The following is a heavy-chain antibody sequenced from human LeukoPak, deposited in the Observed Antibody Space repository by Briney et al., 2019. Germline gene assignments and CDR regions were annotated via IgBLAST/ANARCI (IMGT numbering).Heavy chain of an antibody. CDR1: GVSISSYY. CDR2: IYYSGST. CDR3: ARWGVVPNHQPFDY. D-gene: IGHD2-15*01. J-gene: IGHJ4*02. V-gene: IGHV4-59*01. Sequence: KPSETLSLTCTVSGVSISSYYWSWIRQPPGKGLEWIGYIYYSGSTNYNPSLKSRVTISVDTSKNQFSLKLSSVTAADTAVYYCARWGVVPNHQPFDYWGQGTLVTVSS.